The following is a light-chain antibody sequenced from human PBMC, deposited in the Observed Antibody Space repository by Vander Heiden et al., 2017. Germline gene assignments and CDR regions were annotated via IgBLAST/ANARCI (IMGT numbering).Light chain of an antibody. J-gene: IGKJ1*01. V-gene: IGKV1-39*01. CDR1: QSITSF. Sequence: DIQLTQSPSSLSASVGDRVTITCRASQSITSFLNWYQQIPWKAPKLLIYTASKLQSGVPSRFTRSASGTDFTLTMSSLHPEDFATYYCLRSEGAAWTFGHGAKAEI. CDR3: LRSEGAAWT. CDR2: TAS.